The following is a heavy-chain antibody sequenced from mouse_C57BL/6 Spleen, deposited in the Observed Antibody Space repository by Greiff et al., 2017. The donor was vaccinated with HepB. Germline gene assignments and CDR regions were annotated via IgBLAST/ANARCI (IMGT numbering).Heavy chain of an antibody. CDR2: IYPRSGNT. CDR1: GYTFTSYG. D-gene: IGHD3-2*02. Sequence: QVQLQQSGAELARPGASVKLSRKASGYTFTSYGISWVKQRTGQGLEWIGEIYPRSGNTYYNEKFKGKATLTADKSSSTAYMELRSLTSEDSAVYFCARGGAQASWFAYWGQGTLVTVSA. V-gene: IGHV1-81*01. CDR3: ARGGAQASWFAY. J-gene: IGHJ3*01.